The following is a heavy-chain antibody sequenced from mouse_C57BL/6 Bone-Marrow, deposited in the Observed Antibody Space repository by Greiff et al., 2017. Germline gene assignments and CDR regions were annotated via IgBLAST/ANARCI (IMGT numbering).Heavy chain of an antibody. V-gene: IGHV1-52*01. D-gene: IGHD1-1*01. J-gene: IGHJ2*01. Sequence: QVQLQQPGAELVRPGSSVKLSCKASGYTFTSYWMHWVKQRPIQGLEWIGNIDPSDSETHYNQKFKDKATLTVDKSSSTAYMQLSSLTSEDSAVYYCARSDYYGSSPYYFDYWGQGTTLPVSS. CDR3: ARSDYYGSSPYYFDY. CDR2: IDPSDSET. CDR1: GYTFTSYW.